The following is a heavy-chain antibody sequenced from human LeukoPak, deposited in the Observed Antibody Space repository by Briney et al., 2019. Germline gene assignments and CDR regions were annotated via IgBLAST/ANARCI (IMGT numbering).Heavy chain of an antibody. CDR1: GGSISSSSYY. D-gene: IGHD3-10*01. Sequence: PSETLSLTCTVSGGSISSSSYYWGWIRQPPGKGLEWIGEINHSGSTNYNPSLKSRVTISVDTSKNQFSLKLSSVTAADTAVYYCARGEVLLWFGRESLCGMDVWGQGTTVTISS. CDR3: ARGEVLLWFGRESLCGMDV. J-gene: IGHJ6*02. CDR2: INHSGST. V-gene: IGHV4-39*07.